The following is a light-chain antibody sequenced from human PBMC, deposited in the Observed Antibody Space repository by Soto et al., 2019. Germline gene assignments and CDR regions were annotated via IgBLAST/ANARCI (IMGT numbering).Light chain of an antibody. CDR2: KAS. CDR1: QSISSW. CDR3: QQYNSYSTT. Sequence: QMTQSPSTLSASVGDRVTITCRASQSISSWLAWYQQKPGKAPKLLIYKASSLESGVPSRFSGSGSGTEFTLTISSLQPDDFATYYCQQYNSYSTTFGQGTKV. J-gene: IGKJ1*01. V-gene: IGKV1-5*03.